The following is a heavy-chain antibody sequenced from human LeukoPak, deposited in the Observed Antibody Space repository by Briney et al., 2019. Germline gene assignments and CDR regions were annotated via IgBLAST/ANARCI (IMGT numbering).Heavy chain of an antibody. Sequence: GPVKVSCKASGYTFTGYYMHWVRQAPGQGLEWMGWINPNSGGTNYAQKFQGRVTMTRDTSISTAYMERSRLRSDDTAVYYCARNYGELDYWGQGTLVTVSS. CDR3: ARNYGELDY. CDR2: INPNSGGT. V-gene: IGHV1-2*02. CDR1: GYTFTGYY. D-gene: IGHD4-17*01. J-gene: IGHJ4*02.